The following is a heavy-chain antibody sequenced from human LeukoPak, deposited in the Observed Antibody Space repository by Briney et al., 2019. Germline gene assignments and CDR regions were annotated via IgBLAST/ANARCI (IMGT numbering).Heavy chain of an antibody. V-gene: IGHV3-7*01. CDR2: MKQEGGEK. D-gene: IGHD3-10*01. CDR1: VFRFRRYW. CDR3: ARDPAATYASGTNYFDY. J-gene: IGHJ4*02. Sequence: GGPLALPCAASVFRFRRYWTTCAPEVPGKGLEWLANMKQEGGEKYYVDSVKGRFTISRDNAKNSLYLQMNSLRAEDTAVYYCARDPAATYASGTNYFDYWGQGTLVTVSS.